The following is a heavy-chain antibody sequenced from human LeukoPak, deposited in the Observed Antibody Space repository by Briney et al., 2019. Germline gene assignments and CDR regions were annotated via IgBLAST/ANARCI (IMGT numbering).Heavy chain of an antibody. J-gene: IGHJ5*02. CDR2: LYHGGST. Sequence: SETLSLTCTVSGGSISSSSYYWSWIRQPPGKGLEWIGYLYHGGSTNYNPSLKSRVTISGDTSKNHFSLNLSSVTAADTAMYYCARGRYYYDSSGYPYNWFDPWGQGTLDTVSS. CDR3: ARGRYYYDSSGYPYNWFDP. D-gene: IGHD3-22*01. CDR1: GGSISSSSYY. V-gene: IGHV4-61*03.